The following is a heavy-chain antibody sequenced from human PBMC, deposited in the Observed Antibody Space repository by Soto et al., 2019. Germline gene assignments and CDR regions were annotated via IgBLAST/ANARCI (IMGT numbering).Heavy chain of an antibody. CDR1: GFTFSSYA. Sequence: GGSLRLSCAASGFTFSSYAMSWVRQAPGKGLEWVSAISGSGGSTYYADSVKGRFTISRDNSKNTLYLQMNSLRAEDTAVYYCAKASPVLRFLEWLPPDFDYWGQGTLVTVSS. J-gene: IGHJ4*02. CDR2: ISGSGGST. D-gene: IGHD3-3*01. CDR3: AKASPVLRFLEWLPPDFDY. V-gene: IGHV3-23*01.